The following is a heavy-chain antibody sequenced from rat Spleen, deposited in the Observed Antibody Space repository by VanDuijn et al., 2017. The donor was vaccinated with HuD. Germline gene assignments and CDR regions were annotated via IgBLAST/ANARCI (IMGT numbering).Heavy chain of an antibody. D-gene: IGHD4-3*01. J-gene: IGHJ3*01. CDR1: GFTFNDCY. Sequence: EVQLVESDGGLVQPGRSLKLSCVASGFTFNDCYMAWVRQAPTKGLEWVATISTGGGNTYYRDSVKGRFTISRDNAKSTLYLQMDSLRSEDTATYFCARLGNSGYGNWFAYWGQGTLVTVSS. CDR2: ISTGGGNT. CDR3: ARLGNSGYGNWFAY. V-gene: IGHV5-25*01.